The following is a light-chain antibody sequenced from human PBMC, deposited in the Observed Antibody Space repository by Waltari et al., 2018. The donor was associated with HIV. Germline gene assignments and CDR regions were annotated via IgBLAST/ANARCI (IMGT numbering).Light chain of an antibody. CDR1: SSDVGYYNR. J-gene: IGLJ3*02. V-gene: IGLV2-18*02. CDR3: SSYTSSNTWV. Sequence: QSALTQPPSVSGSPGQSVTISCTGTSSDVGYYNRVSWYQQPPGTAPELMIFEVSNRPSGVPDRFSGSKSDNTASLTISGLQAEDEADYYCSSYTSSNTWVFGGGTKLTVL. CDR2: EVS.